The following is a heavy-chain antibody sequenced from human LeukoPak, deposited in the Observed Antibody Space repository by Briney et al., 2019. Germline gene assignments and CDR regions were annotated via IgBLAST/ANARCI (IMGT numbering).Heavy chain of an antibody. CDR3: ARHRHSDPYYFDY. Sequence: SETLSLTCTVSSGSIGPYYWSWIRQPPGKGLEWIGYIYYSGSTNYNPSLKSRLTLSVDTSENQFSLKLSSVTAADTAVYYCARHRHSDPYYFDYWGQGTLVTVSS. V-gene: IGHV4-59*08. J-gene: IGHJ4*02. CDR1: SGSIGPYY. D-gene: IGHD2-21*02. CDR2: IYYSGST.